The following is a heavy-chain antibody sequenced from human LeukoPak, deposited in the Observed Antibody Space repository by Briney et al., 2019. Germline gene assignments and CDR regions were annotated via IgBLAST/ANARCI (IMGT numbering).Heavy chain of an antibody. D-gene: IGHD6-13*01. Sequence: GGSLRLSCAASGFTFSTYWMHWVRQAPGKGLVWVSRINTYGSDTTYADSVKGRLTISRDNAKNSLYLQLNSLRAEDTAVYYCARGSTSYSSSFDIWGQGTMVTVSS. V-gene: IGHV3-74*01. CDR2: INTYGSDT. CDR3: ARGSTSYSSSFDI. CDR1: GFTFSTYW. J-gene: IGHJ3*02.